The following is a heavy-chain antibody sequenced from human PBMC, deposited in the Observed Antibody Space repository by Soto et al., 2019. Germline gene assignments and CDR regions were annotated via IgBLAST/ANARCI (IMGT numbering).Heavy chain of an antibody. CDR3: ARDYDLLAALDY. CDR2: ISYDGSNK. D-gene: IGHD3-3*02. Sequence: GGSLRLSCAASGFTFSSYAMHWVCQAPGKGLEWVAVISYDGSNKYYADSVKGRLTISRDNSKNTLYLQMNSLRAEDTAVYYCARDYDLLAALDYWGQGTLVTVSS. CDR1: GFTFSSYA. J-gene: IGHJ4*02. V-gene: IGHV3-30-3*01.